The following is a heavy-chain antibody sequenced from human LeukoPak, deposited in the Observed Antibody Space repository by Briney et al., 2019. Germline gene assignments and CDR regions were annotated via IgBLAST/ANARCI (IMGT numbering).Heavy chain of an antibody. J-gene: IGHJ4*02. CDR2: INPDSGGT. V-gene: IGHV1-2*02. CDR1: GYTFTGYY. Sequence: ASVKASCKASGYTFTGYYMHWVRQAPGQGLVWMGWINPDSGGTNYAQKFQGRVTMTRDTSISTAYMELSRLRSDDTAVYYCARESMVRGVNIFDYWGQGTLVTVSS. CDR3: ARESMVRGVNIFDY. D-gene: IGHD3-10*01.